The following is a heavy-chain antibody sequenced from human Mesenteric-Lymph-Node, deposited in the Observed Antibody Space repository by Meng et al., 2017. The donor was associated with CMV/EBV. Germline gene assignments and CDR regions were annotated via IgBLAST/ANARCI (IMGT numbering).Heavy chain of an antibody. Sequence: ETLSLTCAASGFTVSSNYMNWVRQAPGKGLEWVSVIYSGGNTYYADSVKGRFTISRDNSKNTLSLQMNSLRAEDTAFYYCARGKYFPYYFDYWGQGTLVTVSS. V-gene: IGHV3-53*01. D-gene: IGHD2/OR15-2a*01. CDR3: ARGKYFPYYFDY. CDR1: GFTVSSNY. CDR2: IYSGGNT. J-gene: IGHJ4*02.